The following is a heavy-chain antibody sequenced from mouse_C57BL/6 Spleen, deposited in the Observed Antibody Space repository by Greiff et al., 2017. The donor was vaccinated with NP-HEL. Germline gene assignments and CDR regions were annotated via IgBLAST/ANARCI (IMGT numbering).Heavy chain of an antibody. J-gene: IGHJ1*03. CDR3: ARYHYGNLEGYWYFDV. D-gene: IGHD2-1*01. CDR1: GYTFTDYN. CDR2: INPNNGGT. V-gene: IGHV1-18*01. Sequence: EVQLQQSGPELVKPGASVKIPCKASGYTFTDYNMDWVKQSHGKSLEWIGDINPNNGGTIYNQKFKGKATLTVDKSSSTAYMELRSLTSEDTAVYYCARYHYGNLEGYWYFDVWGTGTTVTVSS.